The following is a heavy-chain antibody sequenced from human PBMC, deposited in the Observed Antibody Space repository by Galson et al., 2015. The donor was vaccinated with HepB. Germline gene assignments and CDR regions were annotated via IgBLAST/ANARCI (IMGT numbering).Heavy chain of an antibody. CDR3: ARDRVTMIVVVITSRHYGMDV. Sequence: SLRLSCAASGFTFSSYAMHWVRQAPGKGLEWVAVISYDGSNKYYADSVKGRFTISRDNSKNTLYLQMNSLRAEDTAVYYCARDRVTMIVVVITSRHYGMDVWGQGTTVTVSS. V-gene: IGHV3-30-3*01. CDR2: ISYDGSNK. J-gene: IGHJ6*02. CDR1: GFTFSSYA. D-gene: IGHD3-22*01.